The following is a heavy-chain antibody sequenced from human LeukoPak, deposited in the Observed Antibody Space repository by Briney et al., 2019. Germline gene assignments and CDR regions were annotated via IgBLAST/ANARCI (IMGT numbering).Heavy chain of an antibody. CDR3: AKRGVVIRVILVGFHKEAYYFDS. CDR2: ISNSGGRT. V-gene: IGHV3-23*01. Sequence: RGAPRHSCAVSGITLSNYGMCWVRQAPREGVEWGAGISNSGGRTNYADSVKGRFTISTDNPKNTLSLQMNSRSAQDTAVTFSAKRGVVIRVILVGFHKEAYYFDSWGQGALVTVSS. D-gene: IGHD3-22*01. J-gene: IGHJ4*02. CDR1: GITLSNYG.